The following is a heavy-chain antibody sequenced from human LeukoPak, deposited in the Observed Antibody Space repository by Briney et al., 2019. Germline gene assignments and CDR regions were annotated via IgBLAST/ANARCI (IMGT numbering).Heavy chain of an antibody. CDR2: IRYDGSAT. J-gene: IGHJ3*02. CDR1: GFTFSGYG. V-gene: IGHV3-33*01. D-gene: IGHD1-1*01. Sequence: GGSLRLSCVASGFTFSGYGMHRVRQAPGKGVDWVTAIRYDGSATAYADSVKGRFTISRDNSKNTLYLQMNSLRVEDTAIYYCARENWNVAKHVLDIWGQGTMVSVAS. CDR3: ARENWNVAKHVLDI.